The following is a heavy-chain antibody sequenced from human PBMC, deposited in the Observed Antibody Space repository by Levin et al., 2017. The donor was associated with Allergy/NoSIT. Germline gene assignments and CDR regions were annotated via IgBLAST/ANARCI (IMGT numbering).Heavy chain of an antibody. V-gene: IGHV3-53*01. Sequence: GGSLRLPCAASGLSVSNNYIAWVRQAPGKGLEWVSITYSGGTTYYADSVKGRFTISRDNSKNKLDLQMNSLRADDTALYYCARLRWSPGEDDYWGQGTQVTVSS. CDR2: TYSGGTT. D-gene: IGHD6-13*01. CDR1: GLSVSNNY. J-gene: IGHJ4*02. CDR3: ARLRWSPGEDDY.